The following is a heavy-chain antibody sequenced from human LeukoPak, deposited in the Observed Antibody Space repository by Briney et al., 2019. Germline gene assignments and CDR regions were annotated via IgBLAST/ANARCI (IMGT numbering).Heavy chain of an antibody. D-gene: IGHD4-23*01. CDR1: GGSFSGYY. Sequence: SETLSLTCAVSGGSFSGYYWSWIRQPPGKGLEWIGDIYHSGSTNYNPSLKSRVTISVDTSKNQFSLKLSSVTAADTAVYYCARGDLAVVTLAGAFDYWGQGTLVTVSS. CDR2: IYHSGST. J-gene: IGHJ4*02. V-gene: IGHV4-34*01. CDR3: ARGDLAVVTLAGAFDY.